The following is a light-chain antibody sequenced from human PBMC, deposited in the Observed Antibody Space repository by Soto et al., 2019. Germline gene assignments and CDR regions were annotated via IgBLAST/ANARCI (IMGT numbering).Light chain of an antibody. Sequence: QSVLTQPPSASGTPGQRVTISCPGSSSNIGSNTVNWYQQLPGTAPKLLIYSNNQRPSGVPDRFSGSKSGTSASLAISGLQSEDEADYYCAAWDDSLNGRGVFGTGTKVTVL. J-gene: IGLJ1*01. CDR3: AAWDDSLNGRGV. CDR2: SNN. CDR1: SSNIGSNT. V-gene: IGLV1-44*01.